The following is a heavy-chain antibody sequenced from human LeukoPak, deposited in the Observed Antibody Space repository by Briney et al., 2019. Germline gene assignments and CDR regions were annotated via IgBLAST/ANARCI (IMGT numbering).Heavy chain of an antibody. CDR1: GGSTINYF. D-gene: IGHD3-10*01. CDR3: ARAEGSGSGAYTLDY. CDR2: IYSSGTT. J-gene: IGHJ4*02. V-gene: IGHV4-4*07. Sequence: PSQTLSLTCTVSGGSTINYFRSWIRQPAGKGLEWIGHIYSSGTTHYNPSLNNRVTISLDTSKSQFSLHLNSVTAADTAVYYCARAEGSGSGAYTLDYWGQRILVTVSS.